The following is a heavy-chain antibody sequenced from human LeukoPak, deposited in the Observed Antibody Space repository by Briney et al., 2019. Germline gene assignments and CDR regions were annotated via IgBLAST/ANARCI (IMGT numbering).Heavy chain of an antibody. V-gene: IGHV1-8*01. CDR2: MNPNSGNT. J-gene: IGHJ3*02. CDR1: GYTFTSYD. D-gene: IGHD3-3*01. CDR3: AREEIVRFLEPGGDASDI. Sequence: GASVKVSCKASGYTFTSYDINWVRQATGQGLEWMGWMNPNSGNTGYAQKFQGRVTMTRNTSISTAYMELRRLRSDDTAVYYCAREEIVRFLEPGGDASDIWGQGTMVTVSS.